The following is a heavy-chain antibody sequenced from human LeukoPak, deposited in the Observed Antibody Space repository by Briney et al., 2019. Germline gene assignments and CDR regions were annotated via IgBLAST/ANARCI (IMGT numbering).Heavy chain of an antibody. CDR2: IKQDGSEK. Sequence: GGSLRLSCAASGFTFSSYWMSWVRQAPGEGLEWVANIKQDGSEKYYVESVKGRFTISRDNAKNSLYLQMNSLRAEDTAVYYCARGNIVATISWFDPWGQGTLVTVSS. D-gene: IGHD5-12*01. CDR1: GFTFSSYW. J-gene: IGHJ5*02. V-gene: IGHV3-7*03. CDR3: ARGNIVATISWFDP.